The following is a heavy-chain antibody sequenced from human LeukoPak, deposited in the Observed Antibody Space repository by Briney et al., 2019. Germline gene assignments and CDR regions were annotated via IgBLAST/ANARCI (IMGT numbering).Heavy chain of an antibody. V-gene: IGHV4-39*07. CDR1: GGSISSSSYY. CDR3: ARGSASDAFDI. J-gene: IGHJ3*02. Sequence: SETLSLTCTVSGGSISSSSYYWGWIRQPPGKGLEWIGSIYYSGRTYYNPSLKSRVTISVDTSKNQFSLKLSSVTAADTAVYYCARGSASDAFDIWGQGTMVTVSS. CDR2: IYYSGRT. D-gene: IGHD3-10*01.